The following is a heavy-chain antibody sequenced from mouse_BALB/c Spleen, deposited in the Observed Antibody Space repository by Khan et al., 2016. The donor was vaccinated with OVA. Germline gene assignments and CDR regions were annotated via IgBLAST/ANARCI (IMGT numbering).Heavy chain of an antibody. CDR2: IYPGSGTT. CDR3: ARSCDGAWFAY. V-gene: IGHV1-81*01. CDR1: GYTFSDYV. J-gene: IGHJ3*01. Sequence: QVQLQQSGPDLVKPGASVKMSCKASGYTFSDYVVSWVKLKSGQGLEWIGEIYPGSGTTYYNENFKGKATLTADKSSNTAYLHLSSLTSEDSAVYFCARSCDGAWFAYWGQGTLVTVS.